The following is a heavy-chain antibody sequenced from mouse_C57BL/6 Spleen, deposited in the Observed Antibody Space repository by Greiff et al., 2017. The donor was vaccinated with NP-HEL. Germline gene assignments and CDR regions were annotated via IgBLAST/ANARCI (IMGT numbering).Heavy chain of an antibody. J-gene: IGHJ4*01. D-gene: IGHD1-1*01. Sequence: QVQLQQPGAELVRPGTSVKLSCKASGYTFTSYWMHWVKQRPGQGLEWIGVIDPSDSYTNYNQKFKGKATLTVDTSSSTAYMQLSSLTSEDSAVYYCARGCQTTVVATRSMDYWGQGTSVTVSS. V-gene: IGHV1-59*01. CDR3: ARGCQTTVVATRSMDY. CDR1: GYTFTSYW. CDR2: IDPSDSYT.